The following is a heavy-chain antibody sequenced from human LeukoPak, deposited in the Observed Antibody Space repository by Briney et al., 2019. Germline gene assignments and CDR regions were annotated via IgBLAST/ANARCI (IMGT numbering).Heavy chain of an antibody. D-gene: IGHD6-6*01. CDR1: GGSFSGYY. V-gene: IGHV4-34*01. J-gene: IGHJ6*03. CDR2: INHSGST. CDR3: ARAKAARPRGYYYYYMDV. Sequence: SETLSLTCAVYGGSFSGYYWSWIRQPPGKGLEWIGEINHSGSTNYNPSLKSRATISVDTSKNQFSLKLSSVTAADTAVYYCARAKAARPRGYYYYYMDVWGKGTTVTVSS.